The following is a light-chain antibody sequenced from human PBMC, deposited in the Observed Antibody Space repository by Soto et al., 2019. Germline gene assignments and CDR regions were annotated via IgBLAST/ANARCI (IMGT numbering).Light chain of an antibody. CDR3: PSYTSSSTWV. Sequence: QSALTQPASVSGSPGQSITISCTGTSSDVGGYNYVSWYQQHPGKAPKLMIYEVSNRPSGVSNRFSGSKSGNTASLAISGLQAEDEADYYCPSYTSSSTWVFVGGTKLTVL. J-gene: IGLJ3*02. V-gene: IGLV2-14*01. CDR2: EVS. CDR1: SSDVGGYNY.